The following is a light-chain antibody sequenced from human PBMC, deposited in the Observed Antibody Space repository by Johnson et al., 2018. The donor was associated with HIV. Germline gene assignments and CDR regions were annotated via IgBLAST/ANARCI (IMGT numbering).Light chain of an antibody. CDR1: SSNIGNNY. CDR2: ENN. V-gene: IGLV1-51*02. CDR3: GTWDSSLSAGRV. J-gene: IGLJ1*01. Sequence: QSVLTQPPSVSAAPGQKVTISCSGSSSNIGNNYVSWYQQLPGTAPKLLIYENNKRPSGIPDRFSGSKSGTSATLGITGLQTGDKADYYCGTWDSSLSAGRVFGTGSKVTVL.